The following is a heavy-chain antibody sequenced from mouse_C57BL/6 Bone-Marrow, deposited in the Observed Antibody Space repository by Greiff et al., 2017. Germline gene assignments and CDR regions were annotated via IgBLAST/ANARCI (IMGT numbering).Heavy chain of an antibody. CDR3: ARGGQLKPWFAY. Sequence: QVQLQQPGAELVRPGTSVKLSCKASGYTFTSYWMHWVKQRPGQGLEWIGVIDPSDSYTNYNQKFKGKATLTVDTSSSPAYMQLSSLTSEDSAVYYCARGGQLKPWFAYWGQGTLVTVSA. CDR2: IDPSDSYT. J-gene: IGHJ3*01. D-gene: IGHD3-2*02. V-gene: IGHV1-59*01. CDR1: GYTFTSYW.